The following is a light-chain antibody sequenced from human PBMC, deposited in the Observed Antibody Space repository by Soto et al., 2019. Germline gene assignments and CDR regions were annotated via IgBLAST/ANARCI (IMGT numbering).Light chain of an antibody. CDR2: GNN. Sequence: QSVLTQPPSVSGAPGQRVTIPCIGSSSNLGADYDVHWYQQLPGSVPKLLIYGNNNRPSGFPARFSGSKSGTSASLTITGLQAEDEADYYCQSYDSRLGDAPFGGVVFGGGTKLTVL. J-gene: IGLJ2*01. CDR1: SSNLGADYD. CDR3: QSYDSRLGDAPFGGVV. V-gene: IGLV1-40*01.